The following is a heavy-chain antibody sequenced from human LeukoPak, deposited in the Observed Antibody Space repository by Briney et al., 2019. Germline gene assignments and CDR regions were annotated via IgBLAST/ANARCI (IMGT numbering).Heavy chain of an antibody. D-gene: IGHD5-18*01. CDR3: ARGSRGYSYG. CDR1: GVSISTYY. V-gene: IGHV4-59*01. J-gene: IGHJ4*02. Sequence: SETLSLTCTVSGVSISTYYGNWIRQAPGKGLEWIGYIYYSGSTNYNPSLKSRVTISVDTSRNQFSLKLSSVTAADTAVYYCARGSRGYSYGWGQGTLVTVSS. CDR2: IYYSGST.